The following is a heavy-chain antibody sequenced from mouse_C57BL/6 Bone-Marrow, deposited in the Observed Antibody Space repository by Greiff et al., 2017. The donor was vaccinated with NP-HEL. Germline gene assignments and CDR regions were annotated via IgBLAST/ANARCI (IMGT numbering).Heavy chain of an antibody. Sequence: QVQLKQSGAELARPGASVKLSCKASGYTFTSYGISWVKQRTGQGLEWIGEIYPRSGNTYYNEKFKGKATLTADKSSSTAYMELRSLTSEDSAVYFCARNGYYPIPLYYYAMDYWGQGTSVTVSS. J-gene: IGHJ4*01. CDR1: GYTFTSYG. CDR2: IYPRSGNT. D-gene: IGHD2-3*01. V-gene: IGHV1-81*01. CDR3: ARNGYYPIPLYYYAMDY.